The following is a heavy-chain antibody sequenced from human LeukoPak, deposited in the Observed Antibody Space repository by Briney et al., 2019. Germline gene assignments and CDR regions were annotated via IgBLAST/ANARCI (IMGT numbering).Heavy chain of an antibody. CDR2: ISADGDNT. Sequence: GGSLRLSCAASGFTFSSYAMHWVRQAPGKGLEYVSAISADGDNTYYADSVKDRFTISRDNSQNTLYLQMGGLRVEDMAVYYCARVVGGGNFDYWGQGTLVTVSS. CDR3: ARVVGGGNFDY. J-gene: IGHJ4*02. V-gene: IGHV3-64*02. CDR1: GFTFSSYA. D-gene: IGHD2-2*01.